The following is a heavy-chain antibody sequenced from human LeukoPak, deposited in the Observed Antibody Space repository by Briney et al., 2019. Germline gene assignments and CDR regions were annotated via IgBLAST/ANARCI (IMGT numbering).Heavy chain of an antibody. CDR2: IGGSGGST. J-gene: IGHJ4*02. CDR1: GFTFSTYA. CDR3: ARDWTLDY. D-gene: IGHD1-1*01. Sequence: GGSLRLSCAASGFTFSTYAMSWVRQAPGKGLEWVSAIGGSGGSTHFADAVKGRFTISRDNSKNTLYLQLGSLRAEDMAVYYCARDWTLDYWGQGALVTVSS. V-gene: IGHV3-23*01.